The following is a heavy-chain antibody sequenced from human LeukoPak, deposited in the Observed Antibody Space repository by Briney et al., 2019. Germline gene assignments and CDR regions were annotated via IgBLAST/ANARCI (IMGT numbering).Heavy chain of an antibody. J-gene: IGHJ3*02. D-gene: IGHD5-12*01. CDR3: ARGNSGYDYAFDI. CDR2: IYYSGST. CDR1: VDSICSYH. V-gene: IGHV4-59*01. Sequence: PSETLSLTRAVSVDSICSYHLSTSRQPPGKGLEWIGFIYYSGSTNYNPSLKSRVIISVDTSKNQISLKLSSVTAADTAVYYCARGNSGYDYAFDIWGQGTMVSVSS.